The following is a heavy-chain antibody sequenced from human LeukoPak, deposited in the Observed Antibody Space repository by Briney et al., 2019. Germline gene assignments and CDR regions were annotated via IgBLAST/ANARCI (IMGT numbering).Heavy chain of an antibody. D-gene: IGHD2-15*01. J-gene: IGHJ1*01. CDR3: ASAREYCSGSNCYDYFQH. V-gene: IGHV3-53*01. Sequence: GGSLRLSCAASGVTVSSNYMSWVRQAPGRGLEWVSVIYSGGSTYYADSVKGRFTLSRDNSNNTLYLQMNSLRAEDTALYYCASAREYCSGSNCYDYFQHWGQGTLVTVSS. CDR2: IYSGGST. CDR1: GVTVSSNY.